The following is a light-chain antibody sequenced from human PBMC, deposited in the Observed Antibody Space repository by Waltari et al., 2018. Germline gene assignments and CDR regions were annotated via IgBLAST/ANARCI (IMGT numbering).Light chain of an antibody. V-gene: IGLV1-40*01. CDR3: QSFDNMLSGGVV. CDR1: TSNIGAGPG. Sequence: QSVLTQPPSVSGTPGQRVTISCSGSTSNIGAGPGVHWYQPLPGTAPKLLIYGNNNRPSGVPDRFSGSKSGTSASLAITGLQADDEADYFCQSFDNMLSGGVVFGGGTKLAVL. J-gene: IGLJ2*01. CDR2: GNN.